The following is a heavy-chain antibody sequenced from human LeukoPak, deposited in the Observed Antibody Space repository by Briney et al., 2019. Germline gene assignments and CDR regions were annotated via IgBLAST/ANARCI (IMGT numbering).Heavy chain of an antibody. D-gene: IGHD5-12*01. CDR2: IYYSGST. J-gene: IGHJ5*02. CDR3: ARGRRGYSGYGLNNWFDP. CDR1: GGSIRNYY. V-gene: IGHV4-59*01. Sequence: PSETLSLTCTVSGGSIRNYYWSWIRQPPGKGLEWIGYIYYSGSTNYNPSLKSRVTISVDTSKNQFSLKLSSVTAADTAVYYCARGRRGYSGYGLNNWFDPWGQGTLVTVSS.